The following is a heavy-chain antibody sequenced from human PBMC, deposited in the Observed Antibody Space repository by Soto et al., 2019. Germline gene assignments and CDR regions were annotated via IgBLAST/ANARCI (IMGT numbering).Heavy chain of an antibody. D-gene: IGHD2-21*02. CDR1: GDTFTDYY. CDR2: INPSGGHT. J-gene: IGHJ4*02. V-gene: IGHV1-46*01. Sequence: QVQLVQSGAEVKKPGASVKVSCKASGDTFTDYYIHWVRQAPGQGLEWMGTINPSGGHTTYAQHFLGRMTMTRDTSTSTLYMELTSLTSEDTAIYYCARGGHVVVVTAALDYWGQGTLVTVSS. CDR3: ARGGHVVVVTAALDY.